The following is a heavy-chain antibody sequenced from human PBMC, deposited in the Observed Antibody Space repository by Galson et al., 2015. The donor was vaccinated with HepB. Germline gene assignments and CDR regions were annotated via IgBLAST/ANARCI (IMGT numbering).Heavy chain of an antibody. CDR1: GFTFSDYY. J-gene: IGHJ6*02. CDR2: ISSSGSTI. V-gene: IGHV3-11*01. Sequence: SLRLSCAASGFTFSDYYMSWIRQAPGKGLEWVSYISSSGSTIYYADSVKGRFTISRDNAKNSLYLQMNSLRAEDTAVYYCARDFPRGSLWELLGYYGMDVWGQGTTVTVSS. CDR3: ARDFPRGSLWELLGYYGMDV. D-gene: IGHD1-26*01.